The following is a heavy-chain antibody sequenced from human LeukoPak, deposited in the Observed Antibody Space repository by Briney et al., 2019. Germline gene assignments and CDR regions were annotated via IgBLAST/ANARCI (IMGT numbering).Heavy chain of an antibody. V-gene: IGHV3-30*02. Sequence: GGSLRLSCAASGFTFSSYGMHWVRQAPGKGLEWVAFIRYDGSNKYYADSVKGRFTISRDNSKNTLYLQMNSLRAEDTAVYYCARGGYSSSWYYYYYYMDVWGKGTTVTVSS. CDR3: ARGGYSSSWYYYYYYMDV. J-gene: IGHJ6*03. D-gene: IGHD6-13*01. CDR1: GFTFSSYG. CDR2: IRYDGSNK.